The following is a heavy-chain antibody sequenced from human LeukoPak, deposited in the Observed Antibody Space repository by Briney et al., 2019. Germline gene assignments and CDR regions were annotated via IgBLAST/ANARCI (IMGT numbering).Heavy chain of an antibody. V-gene: IGHV1-8*01. J-gene: IGHJ5*02. CDR1: GYTFSSYD. Sequence: ASVKVSCKASGYTFSSYDINWVRQTTGQGLEWMGWMNPNSGNTGYAQKFQGRVTMTRNTSISTAYMELSSLRSENTAVYYCARGPIRGPRWFDPWGQGTLVTVSS. CDR2: MNPNSGNT. D-gene: IGHD3-10*01. CDR3: ARGPIRGPRWFDP.